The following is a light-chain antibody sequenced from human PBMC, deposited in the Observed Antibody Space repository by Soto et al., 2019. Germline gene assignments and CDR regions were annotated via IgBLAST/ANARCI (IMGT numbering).Light chain of an antibody. V-gene: IGKV3-20*01. Sequence: ENVLTQSPGTLSLSPGERATLSCSASQNVNRNFLGWFQHKPGQAPRLLIYGTSNRATGIPDRFSGSGSGTDFSLTISRVEPEDLAVYFCQQYDTTPSTFGQVTKVEI. CDR2: GTS. J-gene: IGKJ1*01. CDR3: QQYDTTPST. CDR1: QNVNRNF.